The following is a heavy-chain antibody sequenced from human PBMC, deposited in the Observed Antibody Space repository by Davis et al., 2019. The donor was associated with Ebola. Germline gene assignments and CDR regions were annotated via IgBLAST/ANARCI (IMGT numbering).Heavy chain of an antibody. CDR2: INPSGGST. D-gene: IGHD3-10*02. CDR1: GYTFTSYY. CDR3: ARFRTYYYVTREGAFDI. V-gene: IGHV1-46*01. Sequence: ASVKVSCKASGYTFTSYYMHWVRQAPGQGLEWMGIINPSGGSTSYAQKFQGRVTITRDTSTSTVYMELSSLRSGDTAVYYCARFRTYYYVTREGAFDIWGQGTMVTVSS. J-gene: IGHJ3*02.